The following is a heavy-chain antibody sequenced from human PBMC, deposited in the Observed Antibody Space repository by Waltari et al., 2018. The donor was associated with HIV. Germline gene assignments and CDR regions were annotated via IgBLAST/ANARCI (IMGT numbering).Heavy chain of an antibody. CDR3: AKSTGYYAY. CDR1: GFTFSSLG. Sequence: QVQLVESGGGVVQPGRSLGLSCAASGFTFSSLGLHWVRQAPGKGLEWVAVISYDGSNKYYADSVKGRFTISRDNSKNTLYLQMNSLRAEDTAVYYCAKSTGYYAYWGQGTLVTVSS. D-gene: IGHD3-9*01. V-gene: IGHV3-30*18. J-gene: IGHJ4*02. CDR2: ISYDGSNK.